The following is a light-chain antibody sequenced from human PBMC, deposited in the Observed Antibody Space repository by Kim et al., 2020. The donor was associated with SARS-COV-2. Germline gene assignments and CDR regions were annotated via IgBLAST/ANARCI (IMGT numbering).Light chain of an antibody. J-gene: IGKJ5*01. CDR3: QQYGSSPIT. CDR2: GPP. V-gene: IGKV3-20*01. CDR1: QGVSCSF. Sequence: SHGDRAPHPCRGRQGVSCSFLACFQHTPGQAPRLLTYGPPSRATGIPDRLSGSRYGTAFTLTISRLEHEDFPVYYCQQYGSSPITYGQGTRLEIK.